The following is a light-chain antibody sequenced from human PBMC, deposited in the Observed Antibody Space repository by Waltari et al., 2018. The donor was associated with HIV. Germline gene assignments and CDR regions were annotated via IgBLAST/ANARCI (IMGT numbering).Light chain of an antibody. CDR2: SNN. J-gene: IGLJ2*01. CDR3: AAWDDSLNGVV. CDR1: SSNLGSNT. Sequence: QSVLTQPPSASATPGQRVTISCSGSSSNLGSNTVNWYQQLPGTAPKLLIYSNNQRPSGVPDGYSGSKSGTSASLAISGLQSEDEADYYCAAWDDSLNGVVFGGGTKLTVL. V-gene: IGLV1-44*01.